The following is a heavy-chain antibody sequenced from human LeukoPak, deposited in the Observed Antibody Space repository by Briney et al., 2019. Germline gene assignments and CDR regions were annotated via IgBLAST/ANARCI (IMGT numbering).Heavy chain of an antibody. CDR2: ISSSSSYI. J-gene: IGHJ4*02. CDR3: ARDWVGYCSSTSCRFDY. CDR1: GFTLSSYS. V-gene: IGHV3-21*01. Sequence: GGSLRLSCAASGFTLSSYSMNWVRQAPGKGLEWVSSISSSSSYIYYADSVKGRFTISRDNAKNSLYLQMNSLRAEDTAVYYCARDWVGYCSSTSCRFDYWGQGTLVTVSS. D-gene: IGHD2-2*01.